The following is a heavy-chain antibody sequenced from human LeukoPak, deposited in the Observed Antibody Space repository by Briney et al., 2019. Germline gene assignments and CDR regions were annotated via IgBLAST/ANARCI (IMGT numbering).Heavy chain of an antibody. D-gene: IGHD3-22*01. CDR2: ISGSGGST. CDR3: AKSLYYYDSSGYYDPYYFDY. V-gene: IGHV3-23*01. Sequence: GGSLRLSCAASGFTFSSYAMSWVRQAPGKGLEWVSAISGSGGSTYYADSVKGRFTISRDNSKNTLYLQMSSLRAEDTAVYYCAKSLYYYDSSGYYDPYYFDYWGQGTLVTVSS. J-gene: IGHJ4*02. CDR1: GFTFSSYA.